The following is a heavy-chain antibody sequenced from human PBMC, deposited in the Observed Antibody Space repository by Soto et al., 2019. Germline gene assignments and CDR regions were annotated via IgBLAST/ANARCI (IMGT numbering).Heavy chain of an antibody. D-gene: IGHD2-21*01. CDR1: GGSISSSSYY. J-gene: IGHJ5*02. Sequence: QLQLQESGPGLVKPSETLSLTCTVSGGSISSSSYYWGWIRQPPGQGLEWIGSIYYSGSTYYNPSLKSRVTISVDTSKNQFSLKLSSVTAADTAVYYCARLVFVANWFDPWGQGTLVTVSS. CDR2: IYYSGST. V-gene: IGHV4-39*01. CDR3: ARLVFVANWFDP.